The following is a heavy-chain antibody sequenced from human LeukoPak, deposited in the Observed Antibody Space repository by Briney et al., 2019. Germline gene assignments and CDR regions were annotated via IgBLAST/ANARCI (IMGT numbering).Heavy chain of an antibody. CDR2: IFPGDSDT. CDR3: ASPTGRGCTSSSCYVDAFDI. Sequence: GESLKISCKVSGHSFTDYWIGWVRQMLGKGLEWLGVIFPGDSDTRYSPSFQGQVTISADKSISTAYLQWSSLKASDTAIYYCASPTGRGCTSSSCYVDAFDIWGQGTMVTVSS. J-gene: IGHJ3*02. V-gene: IGHV5-51*01. D-gene: IGHD2-2*01. CDR1: GHSFTDYW.